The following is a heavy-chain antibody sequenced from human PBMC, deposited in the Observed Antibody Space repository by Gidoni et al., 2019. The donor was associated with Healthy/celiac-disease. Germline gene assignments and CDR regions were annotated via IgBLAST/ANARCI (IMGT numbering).Heavy chain of an antibody. D-gene: IGHD3-10*01. CDR3: ASEITVVRGIDAFDI. Sequence: QVQLQQSGPGLVKPSQTLPLTCAISGDSVSIHCAAWNWIRQSPSRGLEWLGRTYYRSKWYNDYAVSVKSRITINPDTSKNQFSLQLNSVTPEDTAVYYCASEITVVRGIDAFDIWGQGTMVTVSS. CDR2: TYYRSKWYN. V-gene: IGHV6-1*01. J-gene: IGHJ3*02. CDR1: GDSVSIHCAA.